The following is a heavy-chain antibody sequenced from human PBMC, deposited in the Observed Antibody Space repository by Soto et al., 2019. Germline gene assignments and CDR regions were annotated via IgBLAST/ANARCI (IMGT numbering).Heavy chain of an antibody. Sequence: QITLKESGPTLVKPTETLTLTCTFSGFSLSTPAVGVGWIRQPPGKALEWLALIYWDDDKAYSPSLKSRLTITKDTSKIQVVLEMTNLGPVDTAPYFCARREGYCNVTKCQMRAFDFWGQGTLVIVSS. D-gene: IGHD2-15*01. CDR2: IYWDDDK. V-gene: IGHV2-5*02. CDR1: GFSLSTPAVG. J-gene: IGHJ3*01. CDR3: ARREGYCNVTKCQMRAFDF.